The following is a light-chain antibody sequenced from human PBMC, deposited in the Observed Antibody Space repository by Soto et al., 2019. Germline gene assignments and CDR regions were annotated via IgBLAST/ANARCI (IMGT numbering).Light chain of an antibody. CDR1: QSISSW. J-gene: IGKJ4*01. CDR3: QQYSSFSLT. V-gene: IGKV1-5*03. CDR2: KAS. Sequence: DIQMTQSPSTVSASVGDRVTITCRASQSISSWLAWYQRKPGKAPKLLIQKASSLESGVPSRFSGSGSGTEFSLAISSLQPDDFATYYCQQYSSFSLTCGGGTKVEIK.